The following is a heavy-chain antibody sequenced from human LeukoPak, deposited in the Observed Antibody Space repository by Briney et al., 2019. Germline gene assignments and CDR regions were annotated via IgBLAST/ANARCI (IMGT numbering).Heavy chain of an antibody. Sequence: VASVKVSCKASGYTFTSYYMHWVRQAPGQGLEWMGWISAYNGNTNYAQKLQGRVTMTTDTSTSTAYMELRSLRSDDTAVYYCARLTSIAAAGPYYYYYMDVWGKGTTVTISS. D-gene: IGHD6-13*01. J-gene: IGHJ6*03. CDR1: GYTFTSYY. CDR2: ISAYNGNT. V-gene: IGHV1-18*04. CDR3: ARLTSIAAAGPYYYYYMDV.